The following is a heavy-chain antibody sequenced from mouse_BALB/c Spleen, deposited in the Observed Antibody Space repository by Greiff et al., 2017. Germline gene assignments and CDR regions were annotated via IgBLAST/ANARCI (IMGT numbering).Heavy chain of an antibody. Sequence: QVQLQQSAAELARPGASVKMSCKASGYTFTSYTMHWVKQRPGQGLEWIGYINPSSGYTEYNQKFKDKTTLTADKSSSTAYMQLSSLTSEDSAVYYCARSGIYNDGYWGQGTTLTVSS. D-gene: IGHD2-4*01. CDR1: GYTFTSYT. J-gene: IGHJ2*01. V-gene: IGHV1-4*02. CDR2: INPSSGYT. CDR3: ARSGIYNDGY.